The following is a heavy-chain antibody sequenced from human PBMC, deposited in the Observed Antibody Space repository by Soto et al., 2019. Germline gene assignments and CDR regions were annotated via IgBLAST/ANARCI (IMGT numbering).Heavy chain of an antibody. CDR1: GDTVSSYG. Sequence: QVHLVQSGAEVKKPGSSVRVSCKASGDTVSSYGIIWVRQAPGQGLECMGGILPMLGTANYAQKFKGRVTIXXDESTTTPYMELSSLRPEDTAIYYCARGGYNPRGYYYGMDVWGQGTPVTVSS. V-gene: IGHV1-69*05. CDR2: ILPMLGTA. D-gene: IGHD3-10*01. J-gene: IGHJ6*02. CDR3: ARGGYNPRGYYYGMDV.